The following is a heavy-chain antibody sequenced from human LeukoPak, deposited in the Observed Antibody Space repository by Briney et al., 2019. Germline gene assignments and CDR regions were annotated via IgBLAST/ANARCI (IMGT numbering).Heavy chain of an antibody. CDR1: GGSISSSSYY. J-gene: IGHJ4*02. Sequence: PSETLALTCTVSGGSISSSSYYWSWIRQPPGKGLEWIGYIYYSGSTNYNPSLKSRVTISVDTSKNQFSLKLSSVTAADTAVYYCARWGSYYDSSGSFDYWGQGTLVSVSS. D-gene: IGHD3-22*01. CDR2: IYYSGST. V-gene: IGHV4-61*01. CDR3: ARWGSYYDSSGSFDY.